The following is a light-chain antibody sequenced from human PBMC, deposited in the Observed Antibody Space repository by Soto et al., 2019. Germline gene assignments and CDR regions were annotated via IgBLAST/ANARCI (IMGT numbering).Light chain of an antibody. CDR2: GAS. CDR1: QSVNSNY. V-gene: IGKV3-20*01. CDR3: HQYGTSPLT. Sequence: EIELTQSPGTLSLSPGERATLSCRASQSVNSNYLAWLQHKPGQAPRFLIYGASSRAAGIPDRFSGSGSGTDFTLSISRLEPEDFAMYYCHQYGTSPLTFGPGTKVDIK. J-gene: IGKJ3*01.